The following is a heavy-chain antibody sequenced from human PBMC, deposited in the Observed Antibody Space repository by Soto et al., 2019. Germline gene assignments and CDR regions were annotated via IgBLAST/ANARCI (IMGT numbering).Heavy chain of an antibody. D-gene: IGHD6-6*01. J-gene: IGHJ5*02. CDR3: ARGPGSSGWFDP. Sequence: SETLSLTCAVSGGSISSGGYSWSWIRQPPGKGLEWIGYIYHSGSTYYNPSLKSRVTISVDRSKNQFSLKLSSVTAADTAVYYCARGPGSSGWFDPWGQGTLVTVSS. CDR1: GGSISSGGYS. CDR2: IYHSGST. V-gene: IGHV4-30-2*01.